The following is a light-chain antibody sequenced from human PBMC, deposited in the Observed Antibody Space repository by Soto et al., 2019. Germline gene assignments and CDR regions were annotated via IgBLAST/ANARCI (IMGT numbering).Light chain of an antibody. CDR2: GAS. CDR3: QQYGSSRDT. J-gene: IGKJ2*01. Sequence: EIVLTQSPLTLSLSPGERATLSCRASQSVAGNSLAWYRHKPGQAPKLVIYGASSRSAGVPDRFVGSGSGTDFTLTISRLEPEDFAVYYCQQYGSSRDTFGQGTKLEIK. V-gene: IGKV3-20*01. CDR1: QSVAGNS.